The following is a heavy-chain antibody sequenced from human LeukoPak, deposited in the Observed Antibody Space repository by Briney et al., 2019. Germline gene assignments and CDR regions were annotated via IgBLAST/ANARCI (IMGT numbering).Heavy chain of an antibody. CDR1: GFRFSSYC. D-gene: IGHD3-10*01. Sequence: PGVSLRLSCAASGFRFSSYCMNWVRQAPGKGLEWVSYISATGSTIYYADSVKGRFTISRDNAKNSLYLQMNSLGDDDTAVYFCARDGPSYTYGVLDYWGQGSLVTVSS. CDR3: ARDGPSYTYGVLDY. J-gene: IGHJ4*02. CDR2: ISATGSTI. V-gene: IGHV3-48*02.